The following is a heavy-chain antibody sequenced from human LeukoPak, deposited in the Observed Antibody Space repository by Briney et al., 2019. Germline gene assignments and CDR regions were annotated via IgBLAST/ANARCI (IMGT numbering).Heavy chain of an antibody. Sequence: ASVKVSCKASGYTFTGYYTHWVRQAPGQGLEWMGWINPNSGGTNYAQKFQGRVTMTRDTSISTAYMELSRLRSDDTAVYYCARDEPQLSSLGYYYYMDVWGKGTTVTVSS. D-gene: IGHD3-10*01. J-gene: IGHJ6*03. V-gene: IGHV1-2*02. CDR1: GYTFTGYY. CDR3: ARDEPQLSSLGYYYYMDV. CDR2: INPNSGGT.